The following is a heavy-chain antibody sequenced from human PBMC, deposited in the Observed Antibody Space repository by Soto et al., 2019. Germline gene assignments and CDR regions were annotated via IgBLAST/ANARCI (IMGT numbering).Heavy chain of an antibody. CDR1: GYSFTSYW. Sequence: PGESLKISCKGSGYSFTSYWISWVRQMPGKGLEWMGRIDPSDSYTNYSPSFQGHVTISADKSISTAYLQWSSLKASDTAMYYCARSWSGCYPVDYWGQGTLVTVSS. CDR2: IDPSDSYT. D-gene: IGHD3-3*01. J-gene: IGHJ4*02. V-gene: IGHV5-10-1*01. CDR3: ARSWSGCYPVDY.